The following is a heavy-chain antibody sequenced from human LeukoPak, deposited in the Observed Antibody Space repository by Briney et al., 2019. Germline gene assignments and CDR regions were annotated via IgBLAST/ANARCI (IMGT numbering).Heavy chain of an antibody. J-gene: IGHJ4*02. D-gene: IGHD3-10*01. Sequence: QTGGSLRLSCAASGFTFSTYGMSWVRQAPGKGLEWVSAIGGSGGGTYYADSVKGRFTISRDNSKNSLYLQMNSLRTEDTALYYCAKGKNTGSYLSHVDYWGQGTLVTVSS. CDR2: IGGSGGGT. CDR3: AKGKNTGSYLSHVDY. CDR1: GFTFSTYG. V-gene: IGHV3-23*01.